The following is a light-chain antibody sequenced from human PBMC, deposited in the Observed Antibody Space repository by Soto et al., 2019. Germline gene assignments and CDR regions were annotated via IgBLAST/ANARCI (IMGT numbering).Light chain of an antibody. Sequence: QSALTQPASVSGSPGQWITISCTGTSSDIGYYNYVSWYQQHPGKAPKLMIYDVSKRPSGVPDRFSGFKSGNTASLTISGLQAEDEADYYCCSYAGSYTLYVFGTGTKVTVL. CDR1: SSDIGYYNY. J-gene: IGLJ1*01. CDR2: DVS. V-gene: IGLV2-11*01. CDR3: CSYAGSYTLYV.